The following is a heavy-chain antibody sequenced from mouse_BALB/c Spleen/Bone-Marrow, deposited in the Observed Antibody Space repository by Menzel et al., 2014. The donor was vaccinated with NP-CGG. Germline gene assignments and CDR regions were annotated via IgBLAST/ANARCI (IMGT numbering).Heavy chain of an antibody. J-gene: IGHJ4*01. V-gene: IGHV1S41*01. D-gene: IGHD2-1*01. CDR1: GYTFTSYW. Sequence: DLVKPGASVKLSCKASGYTFTSYWINWIKQRPGQGLEWIGRIAPGSGSTYYNEMFKGEATLTVDTSSSTAYIQRSSLSSEDSAVYFCARFPIYYGNYGAMDYRGQGTSVTVSS. CDR2: IAPGSGST. CDR3: ARFPIYYGNYGAMDY.